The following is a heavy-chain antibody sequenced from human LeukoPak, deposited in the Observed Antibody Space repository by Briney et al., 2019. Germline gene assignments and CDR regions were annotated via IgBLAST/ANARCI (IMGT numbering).Heavy chain of an antibody. CDR2: INQDGSEK. CDR3: ARLRHLDY. J-gene: IGHJ4*01. CDR1: GFTFSSYW. V-gene: IGHV3-7*01. Sequence: QPGGSLRLSCAAPGFTFSSYWMSWVRQAPGKGLEWVANINQDGSEKYYVDSVKGRFTISRDNAKNSLYLQMNSLRAEDTAVYYCARLRHLDYWGQGTLVAVSS.